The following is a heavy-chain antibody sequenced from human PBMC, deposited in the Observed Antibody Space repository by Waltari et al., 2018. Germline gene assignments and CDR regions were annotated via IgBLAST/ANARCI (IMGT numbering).Heavy chain of an antibody. Sequence: QVQLQESGPGLVKPSETLSLTCAVSGYSISSGYYWGWIRQPPGKGLEWIGSIYHSGSAYYNSSLKCRVTSTMDKSKNQLSLKLGSVTAADTAVYYCARDRPHDYIWGSYRYLDYWGQGTLVTVSS. CDR3: ARDRPHDYIWGSYRYLDY. J-gene: IGHJ4*02. CDR2: IYHSGSA. D-gene: IGHD3-16*02. V-gene: IGHV4-38-2*02. CDR1: GYSISSGYY.